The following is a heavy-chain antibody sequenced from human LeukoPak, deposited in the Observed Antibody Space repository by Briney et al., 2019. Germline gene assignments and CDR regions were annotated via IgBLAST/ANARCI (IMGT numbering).Heavy chain of an antibody. Sequence: ASVKVSCKASGYTFTCYYMHWVRQAPGQGLEWMGWINPNSGGTNYAQKFQGRVTMTRDTSISTAYMELSRLKSDDTAVYYCANYGGNAYNWFDPWGQGTLVTVSS. J-gene: IGHJ5*02. CDR2: INPNSGGT. V-gene: IGHV1-2*02. CDR1: GYTFTCYY. CDR3: ANYGGNAYNWFDP. D-gene: IGHD4-23*01.